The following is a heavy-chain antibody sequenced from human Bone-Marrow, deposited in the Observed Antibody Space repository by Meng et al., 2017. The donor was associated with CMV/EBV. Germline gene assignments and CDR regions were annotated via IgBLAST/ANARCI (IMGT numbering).Heavy chain of an antibody. CDR1: GFSFSNYV. V-gene: IGHV3-23*01. Sequence: GESLKISCAASGFSFSNYVMSWVRQTPGKGLEWVAGIRGNRGDGDTTYYADSVKGRFTISRDNSRSALYLEMNSLRADDTAVYFCAKTRDSYKERGYAGYRPSDYWGQGTMVTVSS. J-gene: IGHJ4*02. D-gene: IGHD5-12*01. CDR2: IRGNRGDGDTT. CDR3: AKTRDSYKERGYAGYRPSDY.